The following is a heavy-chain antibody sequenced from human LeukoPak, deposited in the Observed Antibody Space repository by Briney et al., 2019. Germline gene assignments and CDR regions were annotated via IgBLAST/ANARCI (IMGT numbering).Heavy chain of an antibody. CDR2: IYSGGST. V-gene: IGHV3-66*01. J-gene: IGHJ4*02. Sequence: GGSLRLSCAASGFTVSSNYMSWVRQAPGKGLEWVPVIYSGGSTYYADSVKGRFTISRDNSKNTLYLQMNSLRAEDTAVYYCARAPWYAAIDYWGQGTLVTVSS. CDR1: GFTVSSNY. CDR3: ARAPWYAAIDY. D-gene: IGHD2-2*01.